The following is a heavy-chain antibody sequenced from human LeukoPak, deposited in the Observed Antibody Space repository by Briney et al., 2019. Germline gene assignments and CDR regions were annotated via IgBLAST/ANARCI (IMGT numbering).Heavy chain of an antibody. J-gene: IGHJ6*03. Sequence: SVKVSCKASGGTFSSYAISWVRRAPGQGLEWMGGIIPIFGTANYAQKFQGRVTITADESTSTAYMELSSLRSEDTAVYYCAIVVVPAAGYYYYYMDVWGKGTTVTVSS. CDR1: GGTFSSYA. CDR3: AIVVVPAAGYYYYYMDV. D-gene: IGHD2-2*01. CDR2: IIPIFGTA. V-gene: IGHV1-69*01.